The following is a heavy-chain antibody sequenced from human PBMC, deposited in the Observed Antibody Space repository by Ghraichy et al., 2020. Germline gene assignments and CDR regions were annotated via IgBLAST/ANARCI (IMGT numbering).Heavy chain of an antibody. V-gene: IGHV4-59*01. CDR1: GGSISSYY. Sequence: SETLSLTCTVSGGSISSYYWSWIRQPPGKGLEWIGYIYYSGSTNYNPSLKSRVTISVDTSKNQFSLKLSSVTAADTAVYYCATTQGPYYYYMDVWGKGTTVTVSS. CDR2: IYYSGST. J-gene: IGHJ6*03. CDR3: ATTQGPYYYYMDV.